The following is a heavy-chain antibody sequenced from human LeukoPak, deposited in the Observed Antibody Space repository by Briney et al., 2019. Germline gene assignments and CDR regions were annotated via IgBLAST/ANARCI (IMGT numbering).Heavy chain of an antibody. CDR3: ARLGPPSGFVYPNFDY. CDR2: INPNSGGT. CDR1: GYTFTSYY. V-gene: IGHV1-2*06. J-gene: IGHJ4*02. Sequence: GASVKVSCKASGYTFTSYYMHWVRQAPGQGLEWMGRINPNSGGTNYAQKFQGRVTMTGDTSISTAYMELSRLRSDDTAVYYCARLGPPSGFVYPNFDYWGQGTLVTVPS. D-gene: IGHD2-2*02.